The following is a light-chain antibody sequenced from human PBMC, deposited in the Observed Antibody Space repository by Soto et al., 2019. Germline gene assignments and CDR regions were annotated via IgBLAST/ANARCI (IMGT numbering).Light chain of an antibody. V-gene: IGKV3-20*01. J-gene: IGKJ2*01. Sequence: EIVLTQSPGTLSLSPGEGATLSCRASQSVTGTNLAWYQQRPGQAPRLLIYDAVRRATGIPDRFSGSGSGKDFTLNISRLEPEDFAVYYCNQYGSSLVTFGQGTKVEI. CDR1: QSVTGTN. CDR3: NQYGSSLVT. CDR2: DAV.